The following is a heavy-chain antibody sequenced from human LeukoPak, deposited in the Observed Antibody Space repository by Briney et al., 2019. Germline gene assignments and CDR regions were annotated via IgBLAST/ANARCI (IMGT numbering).Heavy chain of an antibody. J-gene: IGHJ4*02. CDR2: IWNDGSKK. CDR1: GFSFSTFG. D-gene: IGHD3-16*01. CDR3: GRDSLGGDY. V-gene: IGHV3-33*08. Sequence: GGSLRLSCAASGFSFSTFGMHWARRAPGKGLEWVAVIWNDGSKKFYAESVKGRFTISRDNSQNTLYLQMNRLRAEDTAVYYCGRDSLGGDYWGQGTLVTDSS.